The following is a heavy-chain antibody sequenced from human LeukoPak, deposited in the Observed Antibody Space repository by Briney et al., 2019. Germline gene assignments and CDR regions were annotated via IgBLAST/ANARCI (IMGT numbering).Heavy chain of an antibody. CDR1: GFTFSSYA. Sequence: PGGSPRLSCAASGFTFSSYAMHWVRQAPGKGLEWVAVISYDGSNKYYADSVKGRFTISRDNSKNTLYLQMNSLRAEDTAVYYCARDQGGTWLRLRGYFDYWGQGTLVTVSP. J-gene: IGHJ4*02. V-gene: IGHV3-30*01. CDR3: ARDQGGTWLRLRGYFDY. D-gene: IGHD5-12*01. CDR2: ISYDGSNK.